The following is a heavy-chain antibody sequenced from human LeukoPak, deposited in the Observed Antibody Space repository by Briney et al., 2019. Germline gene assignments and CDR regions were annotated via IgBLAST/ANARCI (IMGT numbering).Heavy chain of an antibody. V-gene: IGHV4-4*07. CDR2: IYTSGST. J-gene: IGHJ6*03. CDR3: ARGVITIVRGVIGYYCYYMDV. CDR1: GGSISSYY. Sequence: PSETLSLTCTVSGGSISSYYWSWIRQPAGKGLEWIGRIYTSGSTNYNPSLKSRVTMSVDTSKNQFSLKLSSVTAADTAVYYCARGVITIVRGVIGYYCYYMDVWGKGTTVTVSS. D-gene: IGHD3-10*01.